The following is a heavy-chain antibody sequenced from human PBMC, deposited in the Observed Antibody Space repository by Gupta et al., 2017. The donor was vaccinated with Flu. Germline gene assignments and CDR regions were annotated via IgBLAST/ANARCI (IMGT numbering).Heavy chain of an antibody. Sequence: QVQLVQSGAEMKKPEASVSVSCEASGYTFTSYGIDWVRQAPGKGLEWMGWINPYKGNTNYAQKFQGRVTMTTDKSTRIAYMERRSLRADDTAVYYCARRRNTGYDSLGYWGQGTLVTVSS. CDR3: ARRRNTGYDSLGY. CDR2: INPYKGNT. D-gene: IGHD5-12*01. J-gene: IGHJ4*02. V-gene: IGHV1-18*01. CDR1: GYTFTSYG.